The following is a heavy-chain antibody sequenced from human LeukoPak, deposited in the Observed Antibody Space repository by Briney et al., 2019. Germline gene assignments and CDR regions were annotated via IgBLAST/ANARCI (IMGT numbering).Heavy chain of an antibody. V-gene: IGHV5-51*01. CDR3: VRHDSSSPDY. Sequence: GESLKISCKGSGYTFINYWIGWVRHMPGKGLQWLGIIYPGDSDTKYSPSFQGQVTFPVDKSISTAYLHWSSLKASDTAMYYCVRHDSSSPDYWGQGTLVTVSS. CDR2: IYPGDSDT. D-gene: IGHD6-13*01. J-gene: IGHJ4*02. CDR1: GYTFINYW.